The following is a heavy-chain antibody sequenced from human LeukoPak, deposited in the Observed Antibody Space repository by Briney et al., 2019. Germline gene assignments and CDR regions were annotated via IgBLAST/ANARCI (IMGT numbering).Heavy chain of an antibody. Sequence: PGGSLRLSCAASGFTFSSYAMSWVRQAPGKGLEWVSAISGSGGSTYYADSVKGRFTISRDNSKNTLYLQMNRLRAEDTAVYYCAKVPDLITIFGVVIPMRFDYWGQGTLVTVSS. V-gene: IGHV3-23*01. CDR2: ISGSGGST. CDR3: AKVPDLITIFGVVIPMRFDY. CDR1: GFTFSSYA. D-gene: IGHD3-3*01. J-gene: IGHJ4*02.